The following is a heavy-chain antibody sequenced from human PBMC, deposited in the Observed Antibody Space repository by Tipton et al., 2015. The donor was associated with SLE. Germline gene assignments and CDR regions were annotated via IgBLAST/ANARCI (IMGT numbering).Heavy chain of an antibody. J-gene: IGHJ4*02. CDR3: ARGNSGFDY. Sequence: TLSLTCAVSGYSISSGYFWGWIRQPPGKGLEWIGSIYHSGSTYYNPSLKSRVTMSVDTSKNQFSLKLSSVTAADTAVYYCARGNSGFDYWGQGNLVTVSS. CDR1: GYSISSGYF. V-gene: IGHV4-38-2*01. D-gene: IGHD1-1*01. CDR2: IYHSGST.